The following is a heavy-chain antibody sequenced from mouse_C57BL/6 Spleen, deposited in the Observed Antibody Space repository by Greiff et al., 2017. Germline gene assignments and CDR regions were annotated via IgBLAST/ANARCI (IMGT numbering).Heavy chain of an antibody. D-gene: IGHD1-1*01. CDR1: GYTFTSYW. V-gene: IGHV1-69*01. Sequence: QVHVKQPGAELVMPGASVKLSCKASGYTFTSYWMHWVKQRPGQGLEWIGEIDPSDSYTNYNQKFKGKSTLTVDKSSSTAYMQLSSLTSEDSAVYYCARSSDYGSSPWFAYWGQGTLVTVSA. CDR3: ARSSDYGSSPWFAY. J-gene: IGHJ3*01. CDR2: IDPSDSYT.